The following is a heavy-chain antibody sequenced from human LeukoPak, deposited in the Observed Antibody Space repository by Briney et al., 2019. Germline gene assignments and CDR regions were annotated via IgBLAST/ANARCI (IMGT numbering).Heavy chain of an antibody. CDR3: AKDRVFYWRYFDY. Sequence: GGSLRLSCAASGFTFSSYAMSWVRQAPGKGLEWVAVISYDGSNKYYADSVKGRFTISRDNSKNTLYLQMNSLRAEDTAVYYCAKDRVFYWRYFDYWGQGTLVTVSS. V-gene: IGHV3-30*18. CDR1: GFTFSSYA. J-gene: IGHJ4*02. D-gene: IGHD1-1*01. CDR2: ISYDGSNK.